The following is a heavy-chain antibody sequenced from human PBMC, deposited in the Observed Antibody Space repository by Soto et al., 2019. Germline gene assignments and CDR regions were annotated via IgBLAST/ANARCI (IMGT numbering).Heavy chain of an antibody. D-gene: IGHD6-19*01. V-gene: IGHV3-74*01. Sequence: PGGSLRLSCEVSGVAFTSYWMYWVRQAPGKGLVWVSRINGDGSGTWYADSLKGRFTISRDNAKNTLFLQLNSLREDDTAVYYCARESGSGLDNWGQGTLVTVSS. CDR3: ARESGSGLDN. J-gene: IGHJ4*02. CDR1: GVAFTSYW. CDR2: INGDGSGT.